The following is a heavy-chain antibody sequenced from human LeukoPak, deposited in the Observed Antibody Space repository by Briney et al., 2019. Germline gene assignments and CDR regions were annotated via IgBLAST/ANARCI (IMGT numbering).Heavy chain of an antibody. CDR2: IDPSDSYT. J-gene: IGHJ4*02. CDR1: GYSFTNYW. D-gene: IGHD2-2*01. CDR3: ARLMSGNASFDY. Sequence: GESLKISCKGSGYSFTNYWITWVRQMPGKGLEWMGRIDPSDSYTNYSPSFQGHVTISADKSISTAYLQWSSLKASDTAMYYCARLMSGNASFDYWGQGTLLTVSS. V-gene: IGHV5-10-1*01.